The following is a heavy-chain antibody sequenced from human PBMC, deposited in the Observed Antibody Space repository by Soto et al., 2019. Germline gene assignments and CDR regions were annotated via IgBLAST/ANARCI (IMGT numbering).Heavy chain of an antibody. CDR3: TTAEYSSFTDYYYYGMDV. Sequence: ETLSLTCTVSGGSISSYYWSWIRQTPGKGLQYIGYIYYSGSANYNPSLKSRVTISDDTSTNQIFLTLTSVTAADTAVYYCTTAEYSSFTDYYYYGMDVWGQGTTVTVSS. D-gene: IGHD6-6*01. J-gene: IGHJ6*02. CDR2: IYYSGSA. CDR1: GGSISSYY. V-gene: IGHV4-59*08.